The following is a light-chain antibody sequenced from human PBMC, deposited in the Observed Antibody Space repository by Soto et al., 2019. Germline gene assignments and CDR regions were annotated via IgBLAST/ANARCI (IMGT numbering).Light chain of an antibody. CDR2: GAS. Sequence: EIVLTQSPGTLSLSPGERATLSCRASQTVSSNYLVWYQQTPGQAPRLLIYGASSRATGIPDRFSGSGSGTEFTLTISRLEPADFAVYYCQQYYTYPHTFGQGTKVEIK. CDR1: QTVSSNY. CDR3: QQYYTYPHT. V-gene: IGKV3-20*01. J-gene: IGKJ1*01.